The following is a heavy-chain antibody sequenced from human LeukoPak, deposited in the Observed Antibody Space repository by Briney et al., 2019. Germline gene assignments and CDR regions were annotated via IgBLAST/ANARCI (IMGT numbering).Heavy chain of an antibody. CDR3: AKGRSAYPDYFDY. V-gene: IGHV3-23*01. CDR2: ISGSGGST. D-gene: IGHD3-3*01. Sequence: GGSLRLSCAASGFTFSSYGMHWVRQAPGKGLEWVSAISGSGGSTHYADSVKGRFTISRDNSKNTLYLQMNSLRAEDTAIYYCAKGRSAYPDYFDYWGQGTLVTVSS. CDR1: GFTFSSYG. J-gene: IGHJ4*02.